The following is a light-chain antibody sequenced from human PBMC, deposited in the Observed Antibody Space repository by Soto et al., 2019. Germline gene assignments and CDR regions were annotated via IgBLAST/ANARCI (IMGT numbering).Light chain of an antibody. CDR2: KAS. V-gene: IGKV1-5*03. Sequence: DIQMTQSPSTLSASVGDRVTITCRASQSINSWLAWYQQKPGKAPKLLIYKASSLESGVPSRFSGSGSGTEFTLTISSLQPDDFATYYCQQYFTFGPGTKLDIK. J-gene: IGKJ3*01. CDR1: QSINSW. CDR3: QQYFT.